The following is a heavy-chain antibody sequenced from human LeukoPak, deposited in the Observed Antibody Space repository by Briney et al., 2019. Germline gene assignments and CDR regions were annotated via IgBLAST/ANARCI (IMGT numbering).Heavy chain of an antibody. J-gene: IGHJ3*02. CDR3: ARAAVAAIGAFDI. D-gene: IGHD6-19*01. Sequence: PSETLSLTFTVSGGSISSHYWSWIRQPPGKGLEWIGYIYYSGSTNYNPSLKSRVTISVDTSKNQFSLKLSSVTAADTAVYYCARAAVAAIGAFDIWGQGTMVTVSS. V-gene: IGHV4-59*11. CDR2: IYYSGST. CDR1: GGSISSHY.